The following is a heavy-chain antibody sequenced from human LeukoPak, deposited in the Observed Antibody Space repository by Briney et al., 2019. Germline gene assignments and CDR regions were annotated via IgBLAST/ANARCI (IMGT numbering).Heavy chain of an antibody. CDR2: IYSAGRT. V-gene: IGHV3-66*02. Sequence: GGSPRLSCAVSGFTVSGNYMTWVRQAPGQGLEWGSAIYSAGRTYFADSVKGRFTVSRDNSKNMLYLQMNSLRAEDTAVYYCASLGYWGQGILVTVSS. J-gene: IGHJ4*02. CDR1: GFTVSGNY. CDR3: ASLGY.